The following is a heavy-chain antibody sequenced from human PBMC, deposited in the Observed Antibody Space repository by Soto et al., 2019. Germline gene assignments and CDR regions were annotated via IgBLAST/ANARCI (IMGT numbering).Heavy chain of an antibody. J-gene: IGHJ5*02. CDR1: GGTFSSYA. Sequence: SVKVSCKASGGTFSSYAISWVRQAPGQGLEWMGGIIPIFGAANYAQKFQGRVTITADKSTSTAYMELSSLRSEDTAVYYCANHAVVPAAIGWFDPWGQGTLVTVSS. D-gene: IGHD2-2*01. CDR2: IIPIFGAA. V-gene: IGHV1-69*06. CDR3: ANHAVVPAAIGWFDP.